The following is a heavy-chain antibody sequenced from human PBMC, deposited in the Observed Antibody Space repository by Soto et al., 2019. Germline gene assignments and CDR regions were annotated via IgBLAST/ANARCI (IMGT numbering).Heavy chain of an antibody. CDR2: IYYSGST. J-gene: IGHJ6*02. CDR3: AGRRGYSSGGSCYTVVGMDV. Sequence: QVQLQESGPGLVKPSQTLSLTCTVSGGSISSGGYYWTWIRQHPGKGMEWIGYIYYSGSTYYNPSLKSRVTMSVDTSKNQFSLKLSSVTAADTAVYYCAGRRGYSSGGSCYTVVGMDVWGQGTTVTVSS. D-gene: IGHD2-15*01. CDR1: GGSISSGGYY. V-gene: IGHV4-31*03.